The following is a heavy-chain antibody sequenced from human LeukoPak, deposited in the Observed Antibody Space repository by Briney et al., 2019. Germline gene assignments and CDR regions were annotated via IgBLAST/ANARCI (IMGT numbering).Heavy chain of an antibody. CDR2: ISVYNGNT. CDR3: ARGLTGTTPPDY. CDR1: GYIFSNYG. D-gene: IGHD1-7*01. J-gene: IGHJ4*02. V-gene: IGHV1-18*01. Sequence: ASVKVSCKASGYIFSNYGISWVRQAPGQGLEWMGWISVYNGNTVYAQNLRDRVTMTRDTSTSTVYMELSSLRSEDTAVYYCARGLTGTTPPDYWGQGTLVTVSS.